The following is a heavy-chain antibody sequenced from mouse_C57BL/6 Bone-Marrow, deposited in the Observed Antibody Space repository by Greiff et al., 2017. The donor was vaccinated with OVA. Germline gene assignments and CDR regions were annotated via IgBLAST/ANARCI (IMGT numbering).Heavy chain of an antibody. J-gene: IGHJ3*01. CDR1: GYTFTDYY. Sequence: EVQLQQSGPELVKPGASVKISCKASGYTFTDYYMNWVKQSHGKSLEWIGDINPNTGGTSYNQKFKGKATLTVDKSSSTAYMELRSLTSEDSAVYYGGRTRYYGSAWFAYWGQGTLVTVSA. CDR3: GRTRYYGSAWFAY. CDR2: INPNTGGT. D-gene: IGHD1-1*01. V-gene: IGHV1-26*01.